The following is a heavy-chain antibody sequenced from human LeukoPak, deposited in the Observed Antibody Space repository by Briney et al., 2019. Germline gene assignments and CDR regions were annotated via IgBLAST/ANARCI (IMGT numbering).Heavy chain of an antibody. CDR1: GFTFSTSW. V-gene: IGHV3-7*01. Sequence: GSLRLSCAASGFTFSTSWMNWVRQAPGKGLEWVASINEDGSEKYYVDSVKGRLTVSRDNAKNSLYLQMNSLRVEDTAVYYCTRDSGRFRLDYWGQGILVTVSS. CDR3: TRDSGRFRLDY. CDR2: INEDGSEK. D-gene: IGHD6-19*01. J-gene: IGHJ4*02.